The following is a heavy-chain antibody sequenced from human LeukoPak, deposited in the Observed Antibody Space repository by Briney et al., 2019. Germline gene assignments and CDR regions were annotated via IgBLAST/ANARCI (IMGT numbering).Heavy chain of an antibody. V-gene: IGHV4-59*01. J-gene: IGHJ4*02. CDR3: ARGVDSSGYPDY. CDR1: GGSISSYY. D-gene: IGHD3-22*01. Sequence: SETLSPTCTVSGGSISSYYWSWIRQPPGKGLEWIGYIYYSGSTNYNPSLKSRVTISVDTSKNQFSLKLSSVTAADTAVYYCARGVDSSGYPDYWGQGTLVTVSS. CDR2: IYYSGST.